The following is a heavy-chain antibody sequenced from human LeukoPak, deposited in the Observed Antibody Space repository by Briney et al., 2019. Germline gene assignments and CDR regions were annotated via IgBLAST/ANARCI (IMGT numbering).Heavy chain of an antibody. V-gene: IGHV1-69*04. Sequence: ASVKVSCKASGGTFSSYAISWVRQAPGQGLEWMGRIIPILGIANYAQKFQGRVTITADKSTSTAYMELSSLRSEDTAVYYCAREVGDRRAFDIWGQGTMVTVSS. CDR2: IIPILGIA. CDR1: GGTFSSYA. CDR3: AREVGDRRAFDI. J-gene: IGHJ3*02. D-gene: IGHD3-16*01.